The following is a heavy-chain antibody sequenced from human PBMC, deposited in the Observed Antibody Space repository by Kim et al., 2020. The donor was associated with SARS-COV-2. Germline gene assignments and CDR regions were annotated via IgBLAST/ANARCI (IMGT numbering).Heavy chain of an antibody. D-gene: IGHD3-16*01. CDR2: GT. V-gene: IGHV1-2*02. J-gene: IGHJ5*02. CDR3: ASGAPLGFDP. Sequence: GTNYAQKFQGRVTMTRDTSISTAYMELSRLGSDDTAVYYCASGAPLGFDPWGQGTLVTVSS.